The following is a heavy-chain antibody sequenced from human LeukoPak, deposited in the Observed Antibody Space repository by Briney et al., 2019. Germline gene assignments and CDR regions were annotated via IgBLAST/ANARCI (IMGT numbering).Heavy chain of an antibody. CDR3: ARAIYDYVWGSYRLDAFDI. Sequence: GGSLRLSCAASGFTFSNAWMSWVRQAPGKGLEWVGRIKSKTDGGTTDYAAPVKGRFTISRDDSKNTLYLQMNSLKTEDTAVYYCARAIYDYVWGSYRLDAFDIWGQGTMVTVSS. D-gene: IGHD3-16*02. J-gene: IGHJ3*02. V-gene: IGHV3-15*01. CDR2: IKSKTDGGTT. CDR1: GFTFSNAW.